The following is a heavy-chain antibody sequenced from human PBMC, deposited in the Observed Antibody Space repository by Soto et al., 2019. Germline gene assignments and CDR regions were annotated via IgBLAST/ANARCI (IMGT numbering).Heavy chain of an antibody. CDR2: ISAYNGNT. CDR1: GYTFTSYG. V-gene: IGHV1-18*01. CDR3: ARFFQEDIVVVSAFGMDV. Sequence: GASVKVSCKASGYTFTSYGISWVRQAPGQGLEWMGWISAYNGNTNYAQKLQGRVTMTTDTSTSTAYMELRSLRSDDTAVYYCARFFQEDIVVVSAFGMDVCGQGTTVTVSS. J-gene: IGHJ6*02. D-gene: IGHD2-2*01.